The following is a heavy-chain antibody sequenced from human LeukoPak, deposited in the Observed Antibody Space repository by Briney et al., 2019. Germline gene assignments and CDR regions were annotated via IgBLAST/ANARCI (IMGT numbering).Heavy chain of an antibody. CDR3: ARVKINNWPRCDY. Sequence: SETLSLTCAVSGGSISSNNWWGWVRQPPGKGLEWIGEIYHSGSPNYNPSLKSRVTISVDKSRNHFSLNLSSVTAADTAVYYFARVKINNWPRCDYLGQGTLVTVSS. D-gene: IGHD1-1*01. CDR2: IYHSGSP. CDR1: GGSISSNNW. V-gene: IGHV4-4*02. J-gene: IGHJ4*02.